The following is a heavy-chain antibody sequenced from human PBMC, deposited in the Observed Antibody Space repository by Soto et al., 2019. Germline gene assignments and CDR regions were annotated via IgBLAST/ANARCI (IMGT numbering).Heavy chain of an antibody. V-gene: IGHV3-23*01. CDR1: GFTFSSYA. CDR3: AGGSGGSCYSPPVGCVGGDY. CDR2: ISGSGGST. D-gene: IGHD2-15*01. Sequence: GGSLRLSCAASGFTFSSYAMSWVRQAPGKGLEWVSAISGSGGSTYYADSVKGRFTISRDNSKNTLYLQMNSLRAEDTAVYYCAGGSGGSCYSPPVGCVGGDYWGQGTLVTVSS. J-gene: IGHJ4*02.